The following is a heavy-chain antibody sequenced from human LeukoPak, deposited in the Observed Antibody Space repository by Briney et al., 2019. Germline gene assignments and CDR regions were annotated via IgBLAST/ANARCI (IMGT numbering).Heavy chain of an antibody. D-gene: IGHD2-2*01. Sequence: PGGSLRLSGAASGFTFSTYDMSWVRQAPGKGLEWVSVISGSGAGTNYADSVKGRFTISRDNSKNTLYLQMNSLRAEDTALYYCAKDLIQPGHYLDYWGQGALVTVSS. J-gene: IGHJ4*02. CDR1: GFTFSTYD. V-gene: IGHV3-23*01. CDR2: ISGSGAGT. CDR3: AKDLIQPGHYLDY.